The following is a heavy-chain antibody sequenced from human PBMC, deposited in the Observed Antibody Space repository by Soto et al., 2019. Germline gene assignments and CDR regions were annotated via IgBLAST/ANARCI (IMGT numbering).Heavy chain of an antibody. Sequence: EVQLVESGGGLVQPGGSLRLSCGASGFIFSTYWMYWVRQAPGKGLVWVSRINGDGSSTSYADSVKGRFTISRDNTKNTLYLQMNSLRAEDTALYYCARGQYCSGGTCYSAPDYWGQGTLVTVSS. CDR2: INGDGSST. J-gene: IGHJ4*02. V-gene: IGHV3-74*01. CDR1: GFIFSTYW. D-gene: IGHD2-15*01. CDR3: ARGQYCSGGTCYSAPDY.